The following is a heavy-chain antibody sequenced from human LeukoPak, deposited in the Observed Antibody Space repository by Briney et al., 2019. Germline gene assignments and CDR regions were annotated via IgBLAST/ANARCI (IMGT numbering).Heavy chain of an antibody. CDR3: ARDPDYYDSSGYYPDY. D-gene: IGHD3-22*01. J-gene: IGHJ4*02. V-gene: IGHV3-48*02. CDR2: ISSSSSTI. CDR1: GFTFSSYS. Sequence: PGGPLRLSCAASGFTFSSYSMNWVRQAPGKGLEWVSYISSSSSTIYYADSVKGRFTISRDNAKNSLYLQMNSLRDEDTAVYYCARDPDYYDSSGYYPDYWGQGTLVTVSS.